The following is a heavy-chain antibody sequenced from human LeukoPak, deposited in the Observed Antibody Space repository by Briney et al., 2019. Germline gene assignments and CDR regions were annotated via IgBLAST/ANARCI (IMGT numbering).Heavy chain of an antibody. CDR3: AKLRGLRTFDY. Sequence: GGSLRLSCAASGFTFSSYAMSWVRQAPGKGLEWVSALSGSGGSTYYADSVKGRFTVSRDNPKNALYLQMNSLTAEDTAVYYCAKLRGLRTFDYWGQGTLVTVSS. V-gene: IGHV3-23*01. D-gene: IGHD5-12*01. J-gene: IGHJ4*02. CDR2: LSGSGGST. CDR1: GFTFSSYA.